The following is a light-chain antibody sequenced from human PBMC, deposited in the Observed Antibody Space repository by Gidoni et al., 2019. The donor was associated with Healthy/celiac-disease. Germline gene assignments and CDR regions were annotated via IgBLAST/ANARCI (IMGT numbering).Light chain of an antibody. CDR2: SNN. Sequence: QSVLTQPPSASGTPGQSVTISCSGSSSNIGSNTVNWYQQLPGTAPKLLIYSNNQRPSGVPDRFSGSKSGTSASLAISGLQSEDEADYYCAAWDDSLNGPVFGGGTKLTVL. CDR3: AAWDDSLNGPV. V-gene: IGLV1-44*01. CDR1: SSNIGSNT. J-gene: IGLJ2*01.